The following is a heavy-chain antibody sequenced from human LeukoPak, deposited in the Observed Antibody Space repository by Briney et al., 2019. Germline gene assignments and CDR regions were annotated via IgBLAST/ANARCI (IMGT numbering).Heavy chain of an antibody. CDR2: IDRNGDST. CDR1: GFTFDDYG. D-gene: IGHD5-12*01. J-gene: IGHJ5*02. Sequence: GGSLRLSCAASGFTFDDYGMSWVRQAPGKGLEWVSGIDRNGDSTGYADSVEGRFTISRDNAKNSLYLQMNSLRAEDTAVYYCAREGGYRYFGPRDPWGQGTLVTVSS. V-gene: IGHV3-20*04. CDR3: AREGGYRYFGPRDP.